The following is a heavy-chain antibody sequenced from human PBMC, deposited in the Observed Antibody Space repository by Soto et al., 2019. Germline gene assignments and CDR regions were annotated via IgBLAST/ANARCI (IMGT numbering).Heavy chain of an antibody. Sequence: GGSLRLSCTASGFIFSSYRMTWVRQAPGKGLEWVSSIDGSSTYIDYADSVKGRFSISRDNAKNSLYLQMNSLTAGDTALYYCAKATATGGGAFAICGQRTLVTVSS. D-gene: IGHD2-8*02. V-gene: IGHV3-21*04. CDR2: IDGSSTYI. J-gene: IGHJ3*02. CDR1: GFIFSSYR. CDR3: AKATATGGGAFAI.